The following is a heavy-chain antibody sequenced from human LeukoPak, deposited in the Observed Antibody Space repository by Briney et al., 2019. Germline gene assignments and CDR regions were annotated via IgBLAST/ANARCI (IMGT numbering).Heavy chain of an antibody. Sequence: PSETLSLTCTVSGGSTSSYYWSWIRQPPGKGLEWIGEINHSGSTNYNPSLKSRVTISVDTSKNQFSLKLSSVTAADTAVYYCARGFYPDYGDLLFDYWGQGTLVTVSS. CDR2: INHSGST. CDR3: ARGFYPDYGDLLFDY. V-gene: IGHV4-34*01. J-gene: IGHJ4*02. CDR1: GGSTSSYY. D-gene: IGHD4-17*01.